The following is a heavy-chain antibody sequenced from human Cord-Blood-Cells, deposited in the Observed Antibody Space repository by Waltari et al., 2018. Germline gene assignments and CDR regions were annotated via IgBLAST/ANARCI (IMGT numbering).Heavy chain of an antibody. J-gene: IGHJ5*02. CDR3: ARAVVVPAAMGGNWFDP. CDR1: GGSFSGYY. V-gene: IGHV4-34*01. Sequence: QVQLQQWGAGLLKHSETLSLTCGVYGGSFSGYYWSWTRQPTGKGLEWIGEINHIGSTNYTPSLKSRVTISVDTSKNQFSLKLSSVTAADTAVYYCARAVVVPAAMGGNWFDPWGQGTLVTVSS. D-gene: IGHD2-2*01. CDR2: INHIGST.